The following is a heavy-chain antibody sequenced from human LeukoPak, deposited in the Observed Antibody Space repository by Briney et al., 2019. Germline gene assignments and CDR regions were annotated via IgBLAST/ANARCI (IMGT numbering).Heavy chain of an antibody. Sequence: PGGSLRLSCAASGFTVTGSYMTWVRQAPGKGLEWVSIIYRGGGTSYANSVRGRFTVSRDNSKNPLYLQMNSLRAEDTAVYYCARGASPDVWGKGTTVTVSS. J-gene: IGHJ6*04. CDR1: GFTVTGSY. D-gene: IGHD3-16*01. V-gene: IGHV3-53*01. CDR3: ARGASPDV. CDR2: IYRGGGT.